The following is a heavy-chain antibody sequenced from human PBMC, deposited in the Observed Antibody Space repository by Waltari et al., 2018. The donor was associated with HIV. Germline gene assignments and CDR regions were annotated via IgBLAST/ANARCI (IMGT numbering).Heavy chain of an antibody. Sequence: QAQLVQSGAEVKNPGASGTLSCKASGYGFTSSVIHWMRQAPGQRFEWMGWINTVNGITKFSQNFQGRVSLIRDTSATTAFMELSSLKSDDTAVYYCARYSNYEGGQDLWGQGTLVTVSS. CDR2: INTVNGIT. V-gene: IGHV1-3*04. D-gene: IGHD4-4*01. CDR3: ARYSNYEGGQDL. CDR1: GYGFTSSV. J-gene: IGHJ5*02.